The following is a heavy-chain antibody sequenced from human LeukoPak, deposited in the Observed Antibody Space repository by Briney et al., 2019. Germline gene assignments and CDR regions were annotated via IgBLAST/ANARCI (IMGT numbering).Heavy chain of an antibody. CDR3: AKSPLIWGSYLLGDY. CDR1: GGSISSYY. D-gene: IGHD3-16*02. Sequence: KPSETLSLTCTVSGGSISSYYWSWIRQPPGKGLEWIGYIYYSGSTNYNPSLKSRVTISVDTSKNQFSLKLSSVTAADTAVYYCAKSPLIWGSYLLGDYWGQGTLVTVSS. V-gene: IGHV4-59*01. J-gene: IGHJ4*02. CDR2: IYYSGST.